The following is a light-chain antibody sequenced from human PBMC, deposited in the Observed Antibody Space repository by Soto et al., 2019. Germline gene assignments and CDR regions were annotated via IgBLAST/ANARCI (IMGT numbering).Light chain of an antibody. CDR2: DVT. V-gene: IGLV2-8*01. CDR1: SSDIGGYNS. CDR3: SSYTDRKNLV. J-gene: IGLJ1*01. Sequence: LTQSPSASGSPGRSVTISCTGTSSDIGGYNSVSWYQQHPGKAPKVMIYDVTKRPSGVPDRFSGSKSGNTASLTVSALQAEDEADYYCSSYTDRKNLVFGTGTKVTVL.